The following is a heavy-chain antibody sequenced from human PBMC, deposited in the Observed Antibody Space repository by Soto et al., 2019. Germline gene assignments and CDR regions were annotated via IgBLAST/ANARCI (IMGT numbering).Heavy chain of an antibody. V-gene: IGHV1-69*12. D-gene: IGHD6-13*01. CDR2: IIPIFGTA. Sequence: QVQLVQSGAELKKPGSSVKVSCKASGGTFSSYAISWVRQAPGQGLERMGGIIPIFGTANYAQKFQGRVTITADASTSTAYMDLSSLTSDDTAIYYCARGAQSGSWGEGWFDPWGQGTLVTVSS. J-gene: IGHJ5*02. CDR1: GGTFSSYA. CDR3: ARGAQSGSWGEGWFDP.